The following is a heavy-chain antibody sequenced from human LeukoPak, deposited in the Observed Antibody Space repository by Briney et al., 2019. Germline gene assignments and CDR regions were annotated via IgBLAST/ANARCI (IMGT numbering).Heavy chain of an antibody. J-gene: IGHJ4*02. D-gene: IGHD4-17*01. V-gene: IGHV4-4*07. CDR3: ARVHDYGDYGTFDY. CDR1: GGSISSYY. CDR2: IYTSGST. Sequence: SETLSLTCTVSGGSISSYYWSWIRQPAGKGLEWIGRIYTSGSTNYNPSLKSRVTMSVDTSKNQFSLKPSSVTAADTAVYYCARVHDYGDYGTFDYWGQGTLVTVSS.